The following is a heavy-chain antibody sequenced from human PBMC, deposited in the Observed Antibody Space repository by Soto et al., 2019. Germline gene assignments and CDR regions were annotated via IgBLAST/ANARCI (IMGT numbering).Heavy chain of an antibody. CDR1: GFTFSSYG. CDR2: ISYDGSNK. J-gene: IGHJ5*02. D-gene: IGHD3-3*01. V-gene: IGHV3-30*18. Sequence: QPGGSLRLSCAASGFTFSSYGMHWVRQAPGKGLEWVAVISYDGSNKYYADSVKGRFTISRDNSENTLYLKMNSLRAEDTAVYYCPKDSSNGVVITRTPNWLDPWGQGTLVTVSS. CDR3: PKDSSNGVVITRTPNWLDP.